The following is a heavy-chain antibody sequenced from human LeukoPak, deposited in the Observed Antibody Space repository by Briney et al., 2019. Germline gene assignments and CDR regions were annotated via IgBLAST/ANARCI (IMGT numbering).Heavy chain of an antibody. CDR2: IYHSGST. CDR3: ARERPGITGTSGGAFDI. CDR1: GYSISSGYY. Sequence: PSETLSLTCTVSGYSISSGYYWGWIRQPPGKGLEWIGSIYHSGSTYYNPSLKSRVTISVDTSKNQFSLKLSSVTAADTAVYYCARERPGITGTSGGAFDIWGQGTMVTVSS. V-gene: IGHV4-38-2*02. J-gene: IGHJ3*02. D-gene: IGHD1-20*01.